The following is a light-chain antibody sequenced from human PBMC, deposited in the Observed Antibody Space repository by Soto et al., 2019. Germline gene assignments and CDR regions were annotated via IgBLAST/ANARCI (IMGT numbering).Light chain of an antibody. CDR3: QQFNNYPA. CDR2: DAS. J-gene: IGKJ4*01. Sequence: GDRVTITCRASQGISSALAWYQQKPGKAPKLLIYDASSLESGVPSRFSGSGSGTDFTLTISSLKPEDFATYYCQQFNNYPAFGGGTKVEIK. CDR1: QGISSA. V-gene: IGKV1D-13*01.